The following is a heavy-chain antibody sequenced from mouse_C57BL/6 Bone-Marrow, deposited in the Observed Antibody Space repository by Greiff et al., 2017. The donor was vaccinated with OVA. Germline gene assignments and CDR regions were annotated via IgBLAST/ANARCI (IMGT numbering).Heavy chain of an antibody. CDR3: TTRGGYDYDYFDY. D-gene: IGHD2-4*01. V-gene: IGHV14-4*01. CDR2: IDPENGDT. J-gene: IGHJ2*01. CDR1: GFNIKDDY. Sequence: VQLKESGAELVRPGASVKLSCTASGFNIKDDYMHWVKQRPEQGLEWIGWIDPENGDTEYASKFQGKATITADTSSNTAYLQLSSLTSEDTAVYYCTTRGGYDYDYFDYWGQGTTLTVSS.